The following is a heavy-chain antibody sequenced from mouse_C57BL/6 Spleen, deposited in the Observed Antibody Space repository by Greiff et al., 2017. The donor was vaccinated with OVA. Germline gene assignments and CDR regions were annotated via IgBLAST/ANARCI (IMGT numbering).Heavy chain of an antibody. Sequence: QVQLQQSGAELVRPGASVNLSCKASGYTFTDYYINWVKQRPGQGLEWIARIYPGSGNTYYNEKFKGKATLTAEKSSSTAYMQLSSLTSEDSAVYFCARNYYYDYDYYAMDYWGQGTSVTVSS. J-gene: IGHJ4*01. CDR1: GYTFTDYY. CDR3: ARNYYYDYDYYAMDY. CDR2: IYPGSGNT. D-gene: IGHD2-4*01. V-gene: IGHV1-76*01.